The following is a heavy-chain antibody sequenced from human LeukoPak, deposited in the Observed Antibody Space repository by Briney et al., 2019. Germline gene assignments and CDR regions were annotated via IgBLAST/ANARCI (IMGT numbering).Heavy chain of an antibody. V-gene: IGHV3-23*01. Sequence: GGSLRLSCAGSGFTVTNAWMNWVRLAPGRGLEWVSVISGSGLTTFYADSVKGRFTISRDNSKNTLYLQMNSLRAEDTAVYYCAKERREQSRDNYFDYWGQGTLVTVSS. CDR3: AKERREQSRDNYFDY. CDR2: ISGSGLTT. D-gene: IGHD1-26*01. J-gene: IGHJ4*02. CDR1: GFTVTNAW.